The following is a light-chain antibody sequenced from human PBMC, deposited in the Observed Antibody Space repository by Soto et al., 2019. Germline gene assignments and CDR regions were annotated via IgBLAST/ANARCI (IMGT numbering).Light chain of an antibody. Sequence: ETVMTQSPATLSVSPGERATLSCRASQSVSTNLAWYQHKPGQAPRLLISGASTRATGLPARFSGSGSGTEFTLTISSLQPDDFATYYCQQYNSYLLTFGPGTKVDIK. CDR3: QQYNSYLLT. CDR1: QSVSTN. V-gene: IGKV3-15*01. CDR2: GAS. J-gene: IGKJ3*01.